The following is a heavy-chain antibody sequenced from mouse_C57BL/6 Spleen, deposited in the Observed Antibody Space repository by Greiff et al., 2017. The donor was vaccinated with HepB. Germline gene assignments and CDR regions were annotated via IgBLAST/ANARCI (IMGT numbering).Heavy chain of an antibody. D-gene: IGHD2-5*01. V-gene: IGHV5-12*01. CDR3: ARLVHYSNYGYFDV. Sequence: EVQLQESGGGLVQPGGSLKLSCAASGFTFSDYYMYWVRQTPEKRLEWVAYISNGGGSTYYPDTVKGRFTISRDNAKNTLYLQMSRLKSEDTAMYYCARLVHYSNYGYFDVWGTGTTVTVSS. CDR2: ISNGGGST. J-gene: IGHJ1*03. CDR1: GFTFSDYY.